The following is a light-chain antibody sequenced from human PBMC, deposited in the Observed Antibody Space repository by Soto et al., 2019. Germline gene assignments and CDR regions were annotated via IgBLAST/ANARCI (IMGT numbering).Light chain of an antibody. Sequence: QSALTQPASVSGSPGQSITISCTGTSSDVGSYNLVSWYQQHPGKAPKLMISEVTKRPSGVSNRFSGSKSGNTASLTISGLPAEDESDYYFCSYAGSNTWVFGGGTKLTVL. CDR3: CSYAGSNTWV. CDR1: SSDVGSYNL. V-gene: IGLV2-23*02. J-gene: IGLJ3*02. CDR2: EVT.